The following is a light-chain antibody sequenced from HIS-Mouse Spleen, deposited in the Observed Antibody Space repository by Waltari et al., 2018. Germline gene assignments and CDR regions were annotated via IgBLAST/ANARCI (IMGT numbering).Light chain of an antibody. Sequence: EIVLTQSPATLSLSPGERATLSCRASQSVSSYLASYQQKPGQAPRRLIYDASTRATGIPARFSGSGSGTDFTLTISSLEPEDFAVYYCQQRSNWPGITFGPGTKVDIK. CDR3: QQRSNWPGIT. J-gene: IGKJ3*01. CDR2: DAS. V-gene: IGKV3-11*01. CDR1: QSVSSY.